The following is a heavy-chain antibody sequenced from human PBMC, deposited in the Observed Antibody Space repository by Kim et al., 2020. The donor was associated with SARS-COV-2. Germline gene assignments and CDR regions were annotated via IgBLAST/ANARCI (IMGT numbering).Heavy chain of an antibody. V-gene: IGHV3-15*01. D-gene: IGHD5-12*01. CDR2: TT. Sequence: TTDYAAPERGSFTISRDDSKNTLYLQMNSLKTEDTAVYYCTTAWRRYFDYWGQGTLVTVSS. J-gene: IGHJ4*02. CDR3: TTAWRRYFDY.